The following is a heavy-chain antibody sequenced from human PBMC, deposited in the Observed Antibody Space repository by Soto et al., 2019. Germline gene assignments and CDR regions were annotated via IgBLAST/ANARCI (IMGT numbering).Heavy chain of an antibody. CDR2: IWYDGSNK. V-gene: IGHV3-30*02. J-gene: IGHJ6*02. CDR3: AKSRDAYNFYFYYGMDV. D-gene: IGHD2-2*01. CDR1: GFTFSSYG. Sequence: GGSLRLSCAASGFTFSSYGMHWVRQAPGKGLEWVAVIWYDGSNKYYADSVKGRFTISRDNSKNTLYLQVSSLRAEDTAVYYCAKSRDAYNFYFYYGMDVWGQGTSVTVSS.